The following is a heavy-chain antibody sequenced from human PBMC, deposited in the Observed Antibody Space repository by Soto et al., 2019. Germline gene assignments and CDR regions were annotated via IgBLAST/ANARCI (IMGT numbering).Heavy chain of an antibody. D-gene: IGHD2-2*01. CDR3: ASTPIRYCSSTSCYGTLDY. J-gene: IGHJ4*02. CDR2: IIPIFGTA. Sequence: SVKVSCKASGGTFSSYAISWVRQAPGQGLEWMGGIIPIFGTANYAQKIQGRVTITADESTSTAYMELSSLRSEDTAVYYCASTPIRYCSSTSCYGTLDYWGQGTLVTVSS. CDR1: GGTFSSYA. V-gene: IGHV1-69*13.